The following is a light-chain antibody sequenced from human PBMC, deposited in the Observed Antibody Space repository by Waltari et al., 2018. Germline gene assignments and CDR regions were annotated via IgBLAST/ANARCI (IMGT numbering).Light chain of an antibody. J-gene: IGKJ4*01. Sequence: EIVLTQSPATLSLSPGERVTLSCRASHSIANYLAWYQQRPGQAPRLLIYDTSNRATGIPARFSGSGYETDFTFTISSLEPEDFGVYYCQQRSNWPLTFGGGTKVEIK. CDR1: HSIANY. CDR3: QQRSNWPLT. CDR2: DTS. V-gene: IGKV3-11*01.